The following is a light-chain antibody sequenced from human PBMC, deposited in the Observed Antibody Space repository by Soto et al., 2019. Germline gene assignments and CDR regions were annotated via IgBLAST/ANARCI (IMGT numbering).Light chain of an antibody. Sequence: QSVLTQPASVSGSPGQSITISCTGTSSDVGSYNLVSWYQQHPGKAPKVMIYEGSKRPSGVSNRFSGSKSGNTASLTISGLQDEDEADYYCCSYAGSSTFVFGTGTKVTVL. CDR3: CSYAGSSTFV. J-gene: IGLJ1*01. V-gene: IGLV2-23*03. CDR1: SSDVGSYNL. CDR2: EGS.